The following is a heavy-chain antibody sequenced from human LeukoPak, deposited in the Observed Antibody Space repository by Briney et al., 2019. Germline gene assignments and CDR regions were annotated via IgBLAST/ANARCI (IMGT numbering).Heavy chain of an antibody. J-gene: IGHJ6*03. CDR1: GYSISSGYY. V-gene: IGHV4-61*02. Sequence: SETLSLTCAVSGYSISSGYYWSWIRQPAGKGLEWIGRIYTSGSTNYNPSLKSRVTISVDTSKNQFSLKLSSVTAADTAVYYCARSYCSSTSCYTMDVWGKGTTVTVSS. CDR3: ARSYCSSTSCYTMDV. D-gene: IGHD2-2*02. CDR2: IYTSGST.